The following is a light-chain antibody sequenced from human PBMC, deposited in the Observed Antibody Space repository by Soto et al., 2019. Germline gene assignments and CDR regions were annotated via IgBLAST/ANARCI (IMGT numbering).Light chain of an antibody. CDR2: AAS. J-gene: IGKJ4*01. Sequence: DIQMTQSPSSLSASVGDRVTITCRASQTISNYLNWYQQKPGKAPKHLIYAASSLQSGVPSRFSGSGSGTDFTLTISSLQPEDFATYYCQQSYSTWLTFGGGTKVDI. V-gene: IGKV1-39*01. CDR1: QTISNY. CDR3: QQSYSTWLT.